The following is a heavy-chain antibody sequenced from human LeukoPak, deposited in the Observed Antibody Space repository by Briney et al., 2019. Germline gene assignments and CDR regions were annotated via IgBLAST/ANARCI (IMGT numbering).Heavy chain of an antibody. V-gene: IGHV4-34*01. CDR2: INHSGST. CDR3: ARGGYYGSGSYYPYHY. Sequence: SETLSLTCAVYGGSFSGYYWSWIRQPPGMGLEWIGEINHSGSTNYNPSLKSRVTISVDTSKNQFSLKLSSVTAADTAVYYCARGGYYGSGSYYPYHYWGQGTLVTVSS. D-gene: IGHD3-10*01. J-gene: IGHJ4*02. CDR1: GGSFSGYY.